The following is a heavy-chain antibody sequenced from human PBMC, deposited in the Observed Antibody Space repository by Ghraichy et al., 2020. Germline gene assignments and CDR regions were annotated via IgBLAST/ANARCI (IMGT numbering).Heavy chain of an antibody. CDR1: GYSFTNYW. CDR3: AGIISARIHQDAFDI. D-gene: IGHD6-6*01. Sequence: GESLNISCKGSGYSFTNYWIGWVRQMPGKGLEWMGIIYPGDSDTRYSPSFQGQVTISADKSISTAYLQWSSLKASDTAMYYCAGIISARIHQDAFDIWGQGTMVTVSS. CDR2: IYPGDSDT. J-gene: IGHJ3*02. V-gene: IGHV5-51*01.